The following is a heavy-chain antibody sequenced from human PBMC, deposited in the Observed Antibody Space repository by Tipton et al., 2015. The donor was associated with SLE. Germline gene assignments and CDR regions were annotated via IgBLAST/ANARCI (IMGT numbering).Heavy chain of an antibody. V-gene: IGHV4-31*03. Sequence: TLSLTCTVSGGSISSGGYYWSWIRQHPGKGLEWIGYIYYSGSTYYNPSLKSRVTISVDTSDNKFSLKLSSVTAADTAIYYCARRIAVAEYFDSWGQGTLVTVSS. J-gene: IGHJ4*02. CDR1: GGSISSGGYY. CDR3: ARRIAVAEYFDS. CDR2: IYYSGST. D-gene: IGHD6-19*01.